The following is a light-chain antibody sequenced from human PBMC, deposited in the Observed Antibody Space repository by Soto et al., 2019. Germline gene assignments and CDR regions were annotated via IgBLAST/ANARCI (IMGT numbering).Light chain of an antibody. CDR1: QSVSSN. Sequence: EIVMTQSPATLSVSPGERATLSCRASQSVSSNLDWYQQKPGQAPRLLIYGASTSATGIPARFSGSGSGTEFTLTISSLQSEDFAVYYCQQYNNWPRTFGPGTKVDIK. CDR2: GAS. J-gene: IGKJ3*01. CDR3: QQYNNWPRT. V-gene: IGKV3-15*01.